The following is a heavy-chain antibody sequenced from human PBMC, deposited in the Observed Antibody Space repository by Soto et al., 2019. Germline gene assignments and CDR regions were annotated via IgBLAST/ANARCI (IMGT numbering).Heavy chain of an antibody. CDR3: VRLIGNSCLDS. CDR2: TYYRSKWYY. CDR1: GDNTSSNHPT. D-gene: IGHD3-16*01. Sequence: SHTLSDPGTISGDNTSSNHPTPDSIRPSPSRGLEWLGRTYYRSKWYYDYALSVKSRITINPDTSNNQLSLQLNSVTPDDTAVSYCVRLIGNSCLDSWGQGTLVSVSS. V-gene: IGHV6-1*01. J-gene: IGHJ5*01.